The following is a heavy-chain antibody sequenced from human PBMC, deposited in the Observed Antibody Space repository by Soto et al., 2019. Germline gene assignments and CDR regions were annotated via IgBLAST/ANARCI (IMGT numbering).Heavy chain of an antibody. CDR2: ISPAGTNQ. CDR3: ARENSRISPRLFQH. V-gene: IGHV3-30-3*01. Sequence: GGSLRLSCVASGFIFSDYAMHWARQAPGKGLEWVALISPAGTNQYYADSAKGRFTISRDNSKNTLYLQMNSLRPEDTGLYYCARENSRISPRLFQHWGHGTLVTV. J-gene: IGHJ1*01. D-gene: IGHD6-6*01. CDR1: GFIFSDYA.